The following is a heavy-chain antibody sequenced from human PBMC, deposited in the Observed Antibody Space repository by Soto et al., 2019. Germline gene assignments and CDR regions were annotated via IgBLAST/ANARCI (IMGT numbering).Heavy chain of an antibody. V-gene: IGHV4-59*08. J-gene: IGHJ6*03. CDR3: ARGFSKVWDYYYYMDV. D-gene: IGHD3-3*02. CDR1: GGCISSYY. CDR2: IYYSGST. Sequence: SETLSLTCTVSGGCISSYYWSWIRQPPGKGLEWIGYIYYSGSTNYNPSLKSRVTISVDTSKNQFSLKLSSVTAADKAVYYSARGFSKVWDYYYYMDVWGKGIAVNVS.